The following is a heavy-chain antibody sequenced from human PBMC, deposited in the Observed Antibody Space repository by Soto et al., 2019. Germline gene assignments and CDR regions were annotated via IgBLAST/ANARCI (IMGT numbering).Heavy chain of an antibody. J-gene: IGHJ4*02. CDR3: ARGDGYGYLPFDY. CDR1: GGSISSYY. D-gene: IGHD5-12*01. CDR2: IYYSGST. V-gene: IGHV4-59*01. Sequence: QVQLQESGPGLVKPSETLSLTCTVSGGSISSYYWSWIRQPPGKGLEWIGYIYYSGSTNYNPSLKSRATISVDTSKNPLSLKLSSVTAADTVVYYFARGDGYGYLPFDYCVQGTLVTVSS.